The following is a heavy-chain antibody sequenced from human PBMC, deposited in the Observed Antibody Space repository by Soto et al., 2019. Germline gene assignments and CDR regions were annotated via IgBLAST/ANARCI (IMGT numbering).Heavy chain of an antibody. Sequence: GGSLRLSWAASGFTFSSYAMSWVRQAPGKGLEWVSAISGEGGTTYHAESVKGRFTISRDNTKSTLYMQMNSLRAEDTAVYYCAKRPAEGSHFDYWGQGTLVTVSS. CDR2: ISGEGGTT. J-gene: IGHJ4*02. V-gene: IGHV3-23*01. CDR3: AKRPAEGSHFDY. CDR1: GFTFSSYA.